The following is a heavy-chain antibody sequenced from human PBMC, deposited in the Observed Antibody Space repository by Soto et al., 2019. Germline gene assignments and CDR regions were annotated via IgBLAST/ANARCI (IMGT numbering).Heavy chain of an antibody. D-gene: IGHD5-12*01. Sequence: SSETLSLTCTVSGGSISSGGYYWSWIRQHPGKGLEWIGYIYYSGSTYYNPSLKSRVTISVDTSKNQFSLKLSSVTAADTAVYYCARERGYSGYVWDNWFDPWGQGTLVTVSS. CDR2: IYYSGST. V-gene: IGHV4-31*03. J-gene: IGHJ5*02. CDR1: GGSISSGGYY. CDR3: ARERGYSGYVWDNWFDP.